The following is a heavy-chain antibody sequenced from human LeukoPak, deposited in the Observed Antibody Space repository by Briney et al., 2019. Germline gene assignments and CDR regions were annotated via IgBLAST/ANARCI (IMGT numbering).Heavy chain of an antibody. V-gene: IGHV3-21*01. Sequence: GGSLRLSCAVSGFTFSSYSMNWVRQAPGKGLEWVSSISSSSNYIYYADSVRGRFTISRDNAKNSLSLQMNSLRAEDTAVYYCARGHSSGWYHAFDIWGRGTMVTVSS. J-gene: IGHJ3*02. CDR1: GFTFSSYS. CDR2: ISSSSNYI. CDR3: ARGHSSGWYHAFDI. D-gene: IGHD6-19*01.